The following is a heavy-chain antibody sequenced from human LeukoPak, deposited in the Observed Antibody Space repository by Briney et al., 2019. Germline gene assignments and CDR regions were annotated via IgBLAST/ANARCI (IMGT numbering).Heavy chain of an antibody. CDR1: GCFFSDPY. J-gene: IGHJ4*02. D-gene: IGHD1-26*01. Sequence: PGGSLRLSCAASGCFFSDPYMGWVRQPPGKGLEWVGRIKNKAKSYTTEYAASVKGRFTISSDDSKNSLYLPMDSLKTEDTAVYFCARCRLGALDYWGQGNVVTVSS. CDR2: IKNKAKSYTT. V-gene: IGHV3-72*01. CDR3: ARCRLGALDY.